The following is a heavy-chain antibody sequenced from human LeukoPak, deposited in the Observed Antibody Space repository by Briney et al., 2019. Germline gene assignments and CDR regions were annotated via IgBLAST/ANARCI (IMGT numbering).Heavy chain of an antibody. Sequence: ASVKLSCKASGYTYTIYGISWERLAPGQGLEWMGWICPYNGNTHYAQKFQGRVTMTPDTSNSQVYMELRSLRSDDTDVYYCAGLGYGANFIHYWGQGTLVTVSS. CDR2: ICPYNGNT. J-gene: IGHJ4*02. V-gene: IGHV1-18*01. CDR1: GYTYTIYG. D-gene: IGHD4-23*01. CDR3: AGLGYGANFIHY.